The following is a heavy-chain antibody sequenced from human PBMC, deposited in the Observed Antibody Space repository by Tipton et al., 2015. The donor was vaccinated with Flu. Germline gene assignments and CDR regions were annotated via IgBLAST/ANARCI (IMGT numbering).Heavy chain of an antibody. CDR2: IYYSGST. CDR3: ARGGQDSSGYYLTYYFDY. D-gene: IGHD3-22*01. Sequence: LRLSCTVSGGSISSSSYYWGWIRQPPGKGLEWIGSIYYSGSTYYNPSLKSRVTISVDTSKNQFSLKLSSVTAADTAVYYCARGGQDSSGYYLTYYFDYWGQGTLVTVSS. CDR1: GGSISSSSYY. J-gene: IGHJ4*02. V-gene: IGHV4-39*07.